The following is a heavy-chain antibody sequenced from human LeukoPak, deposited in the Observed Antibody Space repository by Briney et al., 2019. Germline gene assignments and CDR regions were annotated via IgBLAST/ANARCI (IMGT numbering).Heavy chain of an antibody. Sequence: GGSLRLSCAASGFTVSSNYMSWVRQAPGKGLEWVSVIYSGGSTYYADSVEGRFTISRDNSKNTLYLQMNSLRAEDTAVYYCARDLRGLTSSSSGDDYWGQGTLVTVSS. V-gene: IGHV3-53*01. CDR2: IYSGGST. J-gene: IGHJ4*02. CDR3: ARDLRGLTSSSSGDDY. D-gene: IGHD6-6*01. CDR1: GFTVSSNY.